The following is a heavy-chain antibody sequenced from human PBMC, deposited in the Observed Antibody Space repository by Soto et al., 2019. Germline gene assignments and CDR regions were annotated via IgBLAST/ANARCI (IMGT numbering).Heavy chain of an antibody. CDR3: GRSHKYYDYVWGSYRYCAFDI. J-gene: IGHJ3*02. CDR1: GGTFSSYA. Sequence: QVQLVQSGAEVKKPGSSVKVSCKASGGTFSSYAISWVRQAPAQGLEWMGGIIPIFGTANYAQKFQGRVTITADESTSTAYMELSSLRSGDTAVYYCGRSHKYYDYVWGSYRYCAFDIWGQGTMVTVSS. V-gene: IGHV1-69*01. D-gene: IGHD3-16*02. CDR2: IIPIFGTA.